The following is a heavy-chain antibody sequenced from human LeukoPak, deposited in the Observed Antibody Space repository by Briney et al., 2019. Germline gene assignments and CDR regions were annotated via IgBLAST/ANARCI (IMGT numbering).Heavy chain of an antibody. D-gene: IGHD3-22*01. CDR1: GDSINEYY. CDR3: ARGNPMGGYYYDSSGYYYPFDY. V-gene: IGHV4-4*07. CDR2: IYPSGST. Sequence: SETLSLTCTVSGDSINEYYWNWIRQPAGKELEWIGRIYPSGSTNYNPSLKSRVTMSVDTSKNQFSLKLRSVTAADTAVYYCARGNPMGGYYYDSSGYYYPFDYWGQGTLVTVSS. J-gene: IGHJ4*02.